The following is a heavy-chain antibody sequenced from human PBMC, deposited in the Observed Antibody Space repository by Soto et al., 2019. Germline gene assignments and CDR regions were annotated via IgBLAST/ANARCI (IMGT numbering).Heavy chain of an antibody. CDR2: IYWDDDK. D-gene: IGHD1-1*01. J-gene: IGHJ3*02. Sequence: QITLKESGPTLVKPTQTLTLTCIFSGFSLSTSGVGVGWIRQPPGKSLEWLALIYWDDDKRYSPSRKIRLNITNDPYDNPLGLTMTNLDPVHSAQYYGAPRRAGPGRLDDAYDSGCQGTMVTVSS. CDR3: APRRAGPGRLDDAYDS. CDR1: GFSLSTSGVG. V-gene: IGHV2-5*02.